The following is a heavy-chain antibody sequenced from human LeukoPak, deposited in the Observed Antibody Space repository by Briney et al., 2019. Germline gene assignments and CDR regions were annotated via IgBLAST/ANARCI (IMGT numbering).Heavy chain of an antibody. Sequence: PGRSLRLSCAASGFTFSSYAMHWVRQAPGKGLEWVAVISYDGSNKYYADSVKGRFTISRDNSKNTLYLQMNSLRAEDTAVYYCAKSSLYYDILTGFIHDAFDIWGQGTMVTVSS. J-gene: IGHJ3*02. D-gene: IGHD3-9*01. CDR2: ISYDGSNK. V-gene: IGHV3-30-3*02. CDR1: GFTFSSYA. CDR3: AKSSLYYDILTGFIHDAFDI.